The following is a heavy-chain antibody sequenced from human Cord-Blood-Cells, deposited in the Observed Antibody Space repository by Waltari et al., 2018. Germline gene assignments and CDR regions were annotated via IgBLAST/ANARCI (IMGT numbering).Heavy chain of an antibody. D-gene: IGHD3-10*01. Sequence: QVQLVQSGAEVKKPGSSVKVSCKASGGTFSSYAISWVRQAPGQGLEWMGGIIPIFGTANYAQKFQGRVTITADKSTSTAYRELSSLRSEDTAVYYCARAGVGYYGSGSFDYWGQGTLVTVSS. CDR3: ARAGVGYYGSGSFDY. CDR2: IIPIFGTA. V-gene: IGHV1-69*06. J-gene: IGHJ4*02. CDR1: GGTFSSYA.